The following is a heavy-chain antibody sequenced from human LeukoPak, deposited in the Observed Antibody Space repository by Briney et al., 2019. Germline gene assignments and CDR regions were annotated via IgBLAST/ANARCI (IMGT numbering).Heavy chain of an antibody. J-gene: IGHJ4*02. CDR2: ISYDGSNK. V-gene: IGHV3-30-3*01. D-gene: IGHD3-3*01. Sequence: GGSLRLSCAASGFTFSSYAMHWVRQAPGKGLEWVAVISYDGSNKYYADSVKGRFTISRDNSKNTLYLQMNSLSAEDTAVYYCARRTLLAIDYWGQGTLVTVSS. CDR1: GFTFSSYA. CDR3: ARRTLLAIDY.